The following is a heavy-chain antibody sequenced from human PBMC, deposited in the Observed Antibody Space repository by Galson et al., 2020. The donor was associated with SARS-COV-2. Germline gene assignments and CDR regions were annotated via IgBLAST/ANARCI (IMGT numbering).Heavy chain of an antibody. CDR2: INHRGST. CDR3: VRGAEERRIIVVVPYYYTYMDV. CDR1: GGTFKNYY. Sequence: SETLSITFAVYGGTFKNYYWTWIRQSQGKGLQWIGEINHRGSTNYDPSLQGRVAMSVDTSKNQFSLRLSSVTAADTAVYYCVRGAEERRIIVVVPYYYTYMDVWGGGTAVTVSS. J-gene: IGHJ6*03. D-gene: IGHD2-2*01. V-gene: IGHV4-34*01.